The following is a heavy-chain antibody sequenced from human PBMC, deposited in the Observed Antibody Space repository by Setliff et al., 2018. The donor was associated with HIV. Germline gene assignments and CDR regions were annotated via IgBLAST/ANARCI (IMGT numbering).Heavy chain of an antibody. CDR1: GGSISSGSYY. CDR3: ARELQGATVTTFVQWFDP. J-gene: IGHJ5*02. V-gene: IGHV4-61*09. Sequence: SETLSLTCTVSGGSISSGSYYWSWIRQPAGKGLEWIGHIYTSGSTNYNPSLKSRVTISVDTSKTQFSLKLRSVTAADTAVYYCARELQGATVTTFVQWFDPWGQGTLVTVSS. CDR2: IYTSGST. D-gene: IGHD4-17*01.